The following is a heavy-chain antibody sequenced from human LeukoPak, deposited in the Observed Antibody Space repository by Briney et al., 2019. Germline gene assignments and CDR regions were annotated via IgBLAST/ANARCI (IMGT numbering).Heavy chain of an antibody. Sequence: GGSLRLSCAASGFAFSGYEMYWVRQAPGKGLEWISYISDTGGAIHYADSVKGRFTISRDNAKNSLYLRMNSLRAEDTAVYYCAKDTSGWSLTWGQGTLVTVSS. V-gene: IGHV3-48*03. J-gene: IGHJ5*02. D-gene: IGHD6-19*01. CDR2: ISDTGGAI. CDR3: AKDTSGWSLT. CDR1: GFAFSGYE.